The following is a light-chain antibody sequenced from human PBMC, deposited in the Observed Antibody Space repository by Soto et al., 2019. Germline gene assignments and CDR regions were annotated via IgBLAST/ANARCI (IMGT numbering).Light chain of an antibody. CDR2: EGS. J-gene: IGLJ1*01. CDR1: SSDVGSYKL. Sequence: QSVLTQPASVSGSPGQSITISCTGTSSDVGSYKLVSWYQQHPGKAPKLMIYEGSKRPSGVSNRFSGSKSGNTASLTISGLQAEDEADYYCCSYAGSSTPYVFGTGTKLTVL. V-gene: IGLV2-23*01. CDR3: CSYAGSSTPYV.